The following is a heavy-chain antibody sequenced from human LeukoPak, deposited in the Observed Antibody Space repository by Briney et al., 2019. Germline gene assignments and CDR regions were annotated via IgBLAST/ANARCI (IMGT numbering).Heavy chain of an antibody. J-gene: IGHJ4*02. CDR1: GFTFSSYW. Sequence: GGSLGLSCAASGFTFSSYWMSWVRQAPGKGLEWVANIKQDGGEKYYADSVKGRFTISRDNAKNSLYLQMNSLRVEDTAVYYCARVDRGYYSSGSYVYWGQGTLVTVSS. CDR3: ARVDRGYYSSGSYVY. D-gene: IGHD3-10*01. V-gene: IGHV3-7*01. CDR2: IKQDGGEK.